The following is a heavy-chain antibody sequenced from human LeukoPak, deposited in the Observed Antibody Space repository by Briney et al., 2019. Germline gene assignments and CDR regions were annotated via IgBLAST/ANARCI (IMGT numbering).Heavy chain of an antibody. CDR3: AKDSVCGSWYENDAFDI. Sequence: PGGSLRLSCAASGFTFSSYGMHWVRQAPGKGLEWVAFIRYDGSNKYYADSVKGRFTISRDNSKNTLYLQMNSLRAEDTAVYYCAKDSVCGSWYENDAFDIWGQGTMVTVSS. V-gene: IGHV3-30*02. CDR1: GFTFSSYG. D-gene: IGHD6-13*01. J-gene: IGHJ3*02. CDR2: IRYDGSNK.